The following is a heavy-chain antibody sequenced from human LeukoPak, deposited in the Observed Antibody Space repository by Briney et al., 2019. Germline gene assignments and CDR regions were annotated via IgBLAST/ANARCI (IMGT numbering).Heavy chain of an antibody. Sequence: PGGSLRLSCAASGFTFSDYAMSWVRQTPGNGLEWVSTISNSGGGTYYADSVKGRFTISRDNSKNTLYLQMNSLRAEDTAVYYCAKDIGACGWKQPFDYWGQGTLVTVSS. J-gene: IGHJ4*02. CDR3: AKDIGACGWKQPFDY. V-gene: IGHV3-23*01. CDR1: GFTFSDYA. D-gene: IGHD6-19*01. CDR2: ISNSGGGT.